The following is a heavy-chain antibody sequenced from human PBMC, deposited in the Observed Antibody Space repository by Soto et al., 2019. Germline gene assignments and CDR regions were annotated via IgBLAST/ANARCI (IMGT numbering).Heavy chain of an antibody. CDR2: IYYSGST. V-gene: IGHV4-30-4*01. J-gene: IGHJ4*02. CDR3: ARVTQRGIRTTVTGRDDY. CDR1: GGSISSGDYY. D-gene: IGHD4-17*01. Sequence: QVQLQESGPGLVKPSQTLSLTCTVSGGSISSGDYYWSWIRQPPGKGLEWIGYIYYSGSTYYNPSLNSRVTISVDTSKNQFSLKLSSVTAADTAVYYCARVTQRGIRTTVTGRDDYWGQGTLVTVSS.